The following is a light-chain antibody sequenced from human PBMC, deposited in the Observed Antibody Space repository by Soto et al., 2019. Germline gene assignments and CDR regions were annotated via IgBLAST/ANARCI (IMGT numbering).Light chain of an antibody. Sequence: QSVLTQPASVSGSPGQSIAISCTGTSSDICSYNYVSWYQQHPGKAPKLIIHEVSNRPSGISDHFSGSKSGNTASLTISGLQADDEADYYCSSHTTYSTRIFGTGTKLTVL. CDR1: SSDICSYNY. CDR2: EVS. J-gene: IGLJ1*01. V-gene: IGLV2-14*01. CDR3: SSHTTYSTRI.